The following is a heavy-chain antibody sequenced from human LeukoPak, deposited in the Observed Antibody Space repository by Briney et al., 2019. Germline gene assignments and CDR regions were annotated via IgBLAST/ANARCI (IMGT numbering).Heavy chain of an antibody. CDR2: INHSGST. CDR3: TGDLGQWLVDY. CDR1: GGSFSGYY. Sequence: AETLSLTCAVYGGSFSGYYWSWIRQPPGKGLEWIGEINHSGSTNYNPSLKSRGTISVDTSKNQFSLTLSSVTAADTAVYYYTGDLGQWLVDYWGQGTVVSVSS. D-gene: IGHD6-19*01. J-gene: IGHJ4*02. V-gene: IGHV4-34*01.